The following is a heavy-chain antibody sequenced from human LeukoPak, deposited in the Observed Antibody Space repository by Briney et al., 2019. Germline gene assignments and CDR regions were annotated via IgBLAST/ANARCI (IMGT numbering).Heavy chain of an antibody. D-gene: IGHD3-22*01. CDR3: ARQDYDSSGYYSLNYFDY. Sequence: SETLSLTCTVSGGSISSSSYYWGWIRQPPGKGLEWIGSIYYSGSTYYNPSLESRVTISVDTSKNQFSLQLSSVTAADTAVYYCARQDYDSSGYYSLNYFDYWGQGTLVTVSS. CDR2: IYYSGST. J-gene: IGHJ4*02. V-gene: IGHV4-39*01. CDR1: GGSISSSSYY.